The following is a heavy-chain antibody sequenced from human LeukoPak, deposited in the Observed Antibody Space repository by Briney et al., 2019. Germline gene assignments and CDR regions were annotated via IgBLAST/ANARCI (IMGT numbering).Heavy chain of an antibody. J-gene: IGHJ6*02. V-gene: IGHV3-66*01. Sequence: GGSLRLSCAASGFTVSSNYMSWVRQAPGKGLEWVSVIYSGGSTYYADSVKGRFTISRDNSKNTLYLQMNSLRAEDTAVHYCAREPPSSGEVYIGDVWGQGTTVTVSS. CDR1: GFTVSSNY. CDR3: AREPPSSGEVYIGDV. CDR2: IYSGGST. D-gene: IGHD6-19*01.